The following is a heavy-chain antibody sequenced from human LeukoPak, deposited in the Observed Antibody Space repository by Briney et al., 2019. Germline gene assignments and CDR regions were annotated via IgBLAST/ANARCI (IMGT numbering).Heavy chain of an antibody. Sequence: SETLSLTCTVSGGSISSSSYYWGWIRQPPGKGLEWIGSIYYSGSTYYNPSLKSRVTISVDTSKNQFSLKLSSVTAADTAVYYCARDSMVTIYDSSPGPWDYWGKGTLVTVSS. CDR1: GGSISSSSYY. CDR2: IYYSGST. D-gene: IGHD3-22*01. J-gene: IGHJ4*02. V-gene: IGHV4-39*07. CDR3: ARDSMVTIYDSSPGPWDY.